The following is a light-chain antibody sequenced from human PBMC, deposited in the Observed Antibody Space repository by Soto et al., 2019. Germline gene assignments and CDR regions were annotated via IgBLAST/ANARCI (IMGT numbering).Light chain of an antibody. CDR2: GAS. V-gene: IGKV3-20*01. Sequence: EIVLTQSPGTLSLSPGERATLSCRASQSIYSSHLAWYQQKPGQATRLLIYGASSRATGIPDRFSGSGSGTDFTLTIARLEPEDFAVYYCQQYGSSPWTFGQGTKVDI. J-gene: IGKJ1*01. CDR3: QQYGSSPWT. CDR1: QSIYSSH.